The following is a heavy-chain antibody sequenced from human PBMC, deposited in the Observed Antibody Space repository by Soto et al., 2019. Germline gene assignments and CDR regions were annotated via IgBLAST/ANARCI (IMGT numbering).Heavy chain of an antibody. Sequence: SETLPLACAVSVGSFSGYYWSWIRQPPGRGLDWIGEINHSGSTNSNASLKSRVTISVDTSKNQFSLKLSSVTAADTAVYYCARGGCSGGSCFLYYYYGMDVWGQGTPVTVSS. CDR1: VGSFSGYY. D-gene: IGHD2-15*01. CDR3: ARGGCSGGSCFLYYYYGMDV. V-gene: IGHV4-34*01. CDR2: INHSGST. J-gene: IGHJ6*02.